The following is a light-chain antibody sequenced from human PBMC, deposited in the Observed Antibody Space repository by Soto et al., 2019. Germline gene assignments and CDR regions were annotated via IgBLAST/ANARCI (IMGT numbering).Light chain of an antibody. CDR1: QSVSSY. CDR3: HQRSIWPPT. CDR2: DAS. Sequence: EIVLTQSPATLSLSPGERATLSCRASQSVSSYLAWYQQKPGQAPRLLIYDASNRATGIPARFSGSGSGTDFTLTISSLEPEDFAVYYCHQRSIWPPTFGQGTKVE. J-gene: IGKJ1*01. V-gene: IGKV3-11*01.